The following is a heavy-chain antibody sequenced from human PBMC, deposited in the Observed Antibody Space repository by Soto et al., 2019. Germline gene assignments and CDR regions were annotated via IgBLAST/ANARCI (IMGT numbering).Heavy chain of an antibody. Sequence: SETQSLTSTVSEGSIKWSPDYWGWLRQPPGKEPQWIACVHYTASTYYNPSLQSRVTISVDRSKNQVSLNLNSVTAADTAVYYCARHPETDYYNSRGYNKWPGAPDIWGQGTKVTVSS. D-gene: IGHD3-22*01. CDR3: ARHPETDYYNSRGYNKWPGAPDI. V-gene: IGHV4-39*01. J-gene: IGHJ3*02. CDR2: VHYTAST. CDR1: EGSIKWSPDY.